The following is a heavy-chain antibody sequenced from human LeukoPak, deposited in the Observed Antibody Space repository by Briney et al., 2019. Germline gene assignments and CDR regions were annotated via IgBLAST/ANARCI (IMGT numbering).Heavy chain of an antibody. CDR1: GDSVSSSTAA. CDR2: TYYRSKWYS. CDR3: ARGQTYSGRIFDY. Sequence: SQTLSLTCAISGDSVSSSTAAWNWIRQSPSRSLEWLGRTYYRSKWYSDFTEYVKSRITIDPDTSENQFSLRLSSVTPDDTAVYFCARGQTYSGRIFDYWGQGTLVTVSS. J-gene: IGHJ4*02. V-gene: IGHV6-1*01. D-gene: IGHD5-12*01.